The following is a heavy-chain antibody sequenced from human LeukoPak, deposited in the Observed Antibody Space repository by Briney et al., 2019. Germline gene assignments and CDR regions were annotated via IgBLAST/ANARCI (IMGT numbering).Heavy chain of an antibody. J-gene: IGHJ4*02. V-gene: IGHV3-33*01. CDR2: IWYDGSNK. CDR3: ARGDYDFWSGYYTDLSYFDY. CDR1: GFTFSSYG. Sequence: GGSLRLSCAASGFTFSSYGMHWVRQAPGKGLEWVAVIWYDGSNKYYADSVKGRFTISRDNAKNSLYLQMNSLRAEDTAVYYCARGDYDFWSGYYTDLSYFDYWGQGTLVTVSS. D-gene: IGHD3-3*01.